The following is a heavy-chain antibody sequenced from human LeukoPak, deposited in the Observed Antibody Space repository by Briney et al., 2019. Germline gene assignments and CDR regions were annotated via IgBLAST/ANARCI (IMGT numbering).Heavy chain of an antibody. CDR3: ARVQDYDILTGIPPYYFDY. CDR2: IYYSGST. D-gene: IGHD3-9*01. J-gene: IGHJ4*02. Sequence: SETLSLTCTVSGGSISSSSYYWGWIRQPPGEGLEWIGSIYYSGSTYYNPSLKSRVTISVDTSKNQFSLKLSSVTAADTAVYYCARVQDYDILTGIPPYYFDYWGQGTLVTVSS. V-gene: IGHV4-39*01. CDR1: GGSISSSSYY.